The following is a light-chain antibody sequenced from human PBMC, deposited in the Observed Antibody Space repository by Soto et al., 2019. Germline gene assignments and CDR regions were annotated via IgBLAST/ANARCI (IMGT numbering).Light chain of an antibody. CDR1: SSDVGGYKY. J-gene: IGLJ7*01. CDR2: EVS. CDR3: SSYTSRNTLV. V-gene: IGLV2-14*01. Sequence: QSALTQPASVSGSPGQSITVSCTGTSSDVGGYKYVSWYQHQSGRAPKLIIYEVSNRPSGVSDRFSGSKSGNTASLTISGLQTEDEADYYCSSYTSRNTLVFGGGTQLTVL.